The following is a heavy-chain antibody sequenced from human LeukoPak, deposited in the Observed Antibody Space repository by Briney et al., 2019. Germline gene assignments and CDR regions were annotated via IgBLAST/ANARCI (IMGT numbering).Heavy chain of an antibody. CDR1: GYTFTGHY. D-gene: IGHD3-10*01. CDR2: INPDNGGT. J-gene: IGHJ5*02. Sequence: ASVKVSCKGSGYTFTGHYLHWVRQAPGQGLEWMGWINPDNGGTNYAQKFQGRVIMTRDTSITTVYMELSGLRSDDTAIYYCARGDYYGSPKTVAAWGQGTLVTVSS. V-gene: IGHV1-2*02. CDR3: ARGDYYGSPKTVAA.